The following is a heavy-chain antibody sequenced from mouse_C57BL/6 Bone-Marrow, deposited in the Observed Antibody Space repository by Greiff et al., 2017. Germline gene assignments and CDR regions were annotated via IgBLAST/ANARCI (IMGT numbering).Heavy chain of an antibody. V-gene: IGHV1-55*01. CDR1: GYTFTSYW. J-gene: IGHJ1*03. D-gene: IGHD2-4*01. Sequence: QVQLQQPGAELVKPGASVKMSCKASGYTFTSYWITWVKQRPGQGLEWIGDIYPGSGSTNYNEKFKSKATLTVDTSSSTAYMQLSSLTSEDSAVYYCAREGIYYDYHWYFDVWGTEATVTVSS. CDR3: AREGIYYDYHWYFDV. CDR2: IYPGSGST.